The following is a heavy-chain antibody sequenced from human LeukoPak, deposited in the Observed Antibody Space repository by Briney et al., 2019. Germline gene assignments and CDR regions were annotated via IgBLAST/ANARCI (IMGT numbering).Heavy chain of an antibody. V-gene: IGHV3-30-3*01. CDR1: GFTFSNYA. Sequence: PGGSLRLSCAASGFTFSNYAIQWVRQAPGKGLEWVAVISYDGNNKYYAASVKGRSTISRDNSKNTLYLQMNSLRAEGAAVYYCARPQGGRQLWLHFDYWGQGTLVTVSS. D-gene: IGHD5-18*01. CDR2: ISYDGNNK. J-gene: IGHJ4*02. CDR3: ARPQGGRQLWLHFDY.